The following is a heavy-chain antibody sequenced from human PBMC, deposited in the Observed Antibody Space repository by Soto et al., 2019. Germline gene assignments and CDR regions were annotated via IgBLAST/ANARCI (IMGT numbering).Heavy chain of an antibody. Sequence: QVQLQQSGPGLVKPSQTLSLTCAISGDSVSGDSTAWNWLRQSPSRGLEWLGRTYYRSRWYNDYEVFPKSRITINPETSNNHFSLQLNSVTPEDTAVYYCARAPGTAFAFDVWGQGTMVTVSS. V-gene: IGHV6-1*01. CDR2: TYYRSRWYN. CDR1: GDSVSGDSTA. CDR3: ARAPGTAFAFDV. D-gene: IGHD1-1*01. J-gene: IGHJ3*01.